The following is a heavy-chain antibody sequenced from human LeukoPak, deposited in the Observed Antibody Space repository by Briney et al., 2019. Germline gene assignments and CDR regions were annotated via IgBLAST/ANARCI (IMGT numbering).Heavy chain of an antibody. D-gene: IGHD3-3*01. V-gene: IGHV3-33*01. CDR1: GFTFSSYG. Sequence: GRSLRLSCASSGFTFSSYGMHWVRQAPGKGLEWVAFIWYDGSNKYYADSVKGRFTISRDNSKNTLYLQMNSLRAEDTAVYYCARSILRFLEWDYYGMDVWGQGTTVTVSS. J-gene: IGHJ6*02. CDR2: IWYDGSNK. CDR3: ARSILRFLEWDYYGMDV.